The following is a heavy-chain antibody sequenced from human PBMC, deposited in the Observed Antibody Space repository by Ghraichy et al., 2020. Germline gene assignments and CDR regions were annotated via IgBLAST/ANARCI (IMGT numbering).Heavy chain of an antibody. D-gene: IGHD3-3*01. CDR3: AHYPEWLFSFDY. J-gene: IGHJ4*02. CDR2: IYWNDDK. CDR1: GFSLSTSGVG. Sequence: SGPTLVKPTQTLTLTCTFSGFSLSTSGVGVGWIRQPPGKALEWLALIYWNDDKRYSPSLKSRLTITKDTSKNQVVLTMTNMDPVDTATYYCAHYPEWLFSFDYWGQGTLVTVSS. V-gene: IGHV2-5*01.